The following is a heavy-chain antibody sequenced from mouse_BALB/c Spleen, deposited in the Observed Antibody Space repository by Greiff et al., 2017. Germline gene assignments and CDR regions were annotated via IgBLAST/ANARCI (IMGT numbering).Heavy chain of an antibody. D-gene: IGHD2-3*01. Sequence: EVQRVESGGDLVKPRGSLKLSCAASGFTFSSYGMSWVRQTPDKRLEWVATISSGGSYTYYPDSVKGRFTISRDNAKNTLYLQMSSLKSEDTAMYYCAREGDIYDGYFFAYWGQGTLVTVSA. CDR2: ISSGGSYT. CDR1: GFTFSSYG. V-gene: IGHV5-6*01. J-gene: IGHJ3*01. CDR3: AREGDIYDGYFFAY.